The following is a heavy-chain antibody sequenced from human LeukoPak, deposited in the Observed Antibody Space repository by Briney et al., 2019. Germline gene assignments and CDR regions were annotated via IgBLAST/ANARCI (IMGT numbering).Heavy chain of an antibody. CDR2: IIPIFGIA. D-gene: IGHD2-15*01. V-gene: IGHV1-69*04. J-gene: IGHJ4*02. Sequence: ASMKVCCKASGGTFSSYDISWVRQAPGQGLEWMGRIIPIFGIANYAQKFQGRVTITADKSTSTAYMELSSLRSEDTAVYYCARVSLYCTGGSCYSGEIEYWGQGTLVTASS. CDR3: ARVSLYCTGGSCYSGEIEY. CDR1: GGTFSSYD.